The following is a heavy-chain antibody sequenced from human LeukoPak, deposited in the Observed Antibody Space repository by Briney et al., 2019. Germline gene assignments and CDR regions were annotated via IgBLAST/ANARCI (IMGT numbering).Heavy chain of an antibody. Sequence: PGESLKISCKGSGYSFTSYWIGWVRQMPGKGLEWMGIIYPGDSDTRYSPSFQGQVTISADKSISTAYLQWSSLKASDTAMYYCQARYSSSWDAFDIWGQGTMVTVSS. V-gene: IGHV5-51*01. J-gene: IGHJ3*02. CDR3: QARYSSSWDAFDI. CDR2: IYPGDSDT. CDR1: GYSFTSYW. D-gene: IGHD6-13*01.